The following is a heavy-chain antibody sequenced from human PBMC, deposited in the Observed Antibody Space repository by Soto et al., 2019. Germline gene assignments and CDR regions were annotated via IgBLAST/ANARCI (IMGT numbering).Heavy chain of an antibody. Sequence: ETLSLTXIVSGDSMTNDYWTWIRRPPGKGLEWIGYIYYSGKTDYNPSLQSRVSISIDTSRKQFSLKLSSVTAADTAVYYCARVAKEGVAGTKGWYFGLWGRGAQVTVSS. CDR2: IYYSGKT. CDR3: ARVAKEGVAGTKGWYFGL. J-gene: IGHJ2*01. CDR1: GDSMTNDY. D-gene: IGHD6-19*01. V-gene: IGHV4-59*08.